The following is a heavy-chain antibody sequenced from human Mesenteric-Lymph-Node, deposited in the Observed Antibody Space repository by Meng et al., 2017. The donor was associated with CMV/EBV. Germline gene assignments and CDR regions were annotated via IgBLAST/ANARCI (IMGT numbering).Heavy chain of an antibody. J-gene: IGHJ4*02. D-gene: IGHD2-2*02. Sequence: SDTLSPTCAVPRGSINSNNWWSWVHQPPGKGLEWIGEIYHSGSTNYNPSLKSRVTISVDKSRNHFSLKLTSVTAADTAMYYCARDLRYCSSTSCYTPFFDCWGQGTLVTVSS. CDR1: RGSINSNNW. V-gene: IGHV4-4*02. CDR2: IYHSGST. CDR3: ARDLRYCSSTSCYTPFFDC.